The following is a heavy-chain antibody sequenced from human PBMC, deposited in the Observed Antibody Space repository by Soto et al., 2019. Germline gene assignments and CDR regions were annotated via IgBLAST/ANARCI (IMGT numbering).Heavy chain of an antibody. Sequence: GASVKVSCKASGGTFSSYTISWVRQAPGQGLEWMGRIIPILGIANYAQKFQGRVTITADKSTSTAYMELSSLRSEDTAVYYCARSHTDKYCSGGSCWYWGQGTLVTVSS. V-gene: IGHV1-69*02. J-gene: IGHJ4*02. CDR1: GGTFSSYT. CDR3: ARSHTDKYCSGGSCWY. D-gene: IGHD2-15*01. CDR2: IIPILGIA.